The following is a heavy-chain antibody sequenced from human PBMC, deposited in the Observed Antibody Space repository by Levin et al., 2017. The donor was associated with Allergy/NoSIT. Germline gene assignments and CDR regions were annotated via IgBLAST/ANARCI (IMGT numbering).Heavy chain of an antibody. CDR1: GFTFSTYW. Sequence: GESLKISCAASGFTFSTYWMHWVRQAPGKGPVWVSVINNDGSVTHYADSVKGRFTTSRDIAKNTLYLQMNSLGAEDTALYYCARDSGSGSYKVDQWGQGTLVIVSS. CDR3: ARDSGSGSYKVDQ. D-gene: IGHD3-10*01. J-gene: IGHJ4*02. CDR2: INNDGSVT. V-gene: IGHV3-74*01.